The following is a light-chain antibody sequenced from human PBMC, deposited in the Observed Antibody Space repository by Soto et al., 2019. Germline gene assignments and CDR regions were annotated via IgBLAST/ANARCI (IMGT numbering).Light chain of an antibody. CDR3: QQSYSTPQT. V-gene: IGKV1-39*01. Sequence: IQLTQSPSSLSASVGYRVTITCRASQGIGSYLNWYQQKPGKAPKLLIYAASSLQSGVPSRFSGSGSGTDFTLTISSLQPEDFATYYCQQSYSTPQTFGQGTKVDNK. CDR1: QGIGSY. J-gene: IGKJ1*01. CDR2: AAS.